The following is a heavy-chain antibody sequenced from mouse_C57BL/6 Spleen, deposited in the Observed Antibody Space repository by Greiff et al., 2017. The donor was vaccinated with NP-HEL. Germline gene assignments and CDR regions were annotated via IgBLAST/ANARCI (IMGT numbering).Heavy chain of an antibody. J-gene: IGHJ4*01. CDR3: ASGCYYGSDMDY. CDR1: GYAFSSSW. Sequence: VQLQQSGPELVKPGASVKISCKASGYAFSSSWMNWVKQRPGQGLEWIGRIYPGDGDHNYNGKFKGKATLTADKSSSTAYMQLSSLTSGVSAVYFRASGCYYGSDMDYWGQGASVNVAS. D-gene: IGHD1-1*01. CDR2: IYPGDGDH. V-gene: IGHV1-82*01.